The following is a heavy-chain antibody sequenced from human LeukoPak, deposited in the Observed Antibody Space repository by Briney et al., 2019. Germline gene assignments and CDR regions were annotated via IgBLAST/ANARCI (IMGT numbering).Heavy chain of an antibody. Sequence: SETLSLTCAVYGGTFSGYYWSWIRQPPGKGLEWVGEIKHTGRTNYNPSLKSRATISVDTSKNQFSLKLSSVTAADTAVYYCARLSTYYYDSSGYYYRYYYYMDVWGKGTTVTISS. CDR2: IKHTGRT. V-gene: IGHV4-34*01. CDR1: GGTFSGYY. D-gene: IGHD3-22*01. CDR3: ARLSTYYYDSSGYYYRYYYYMDV. J-gene: IGHJ6*03.